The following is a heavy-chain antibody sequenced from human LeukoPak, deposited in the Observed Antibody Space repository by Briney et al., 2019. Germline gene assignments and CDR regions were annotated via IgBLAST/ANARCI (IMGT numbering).Heavy chain of an antibody. J-gene: IGHJ6*04. CDR3: AREGYCSGGSCYHYYYGMDA. CDR1: GFTFSSYA. Sequence: GGSLRLSCAASGFTFSSYAMHWVRQAPGKGLEWVAVISYDGSNKYYADSVKGRFTISRDNSKNTLYLQMNSLRAEDTAVYYCAREGYCSGGSCYHYYYGMDAWDKGTTVTVSS. CDR2: ISYDGSNK. D-gene: IGHD2-15*01. V-gene: IGHV3-30*04.